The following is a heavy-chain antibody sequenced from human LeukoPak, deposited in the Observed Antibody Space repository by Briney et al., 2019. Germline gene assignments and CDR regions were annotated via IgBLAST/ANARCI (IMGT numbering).Heavy chain of an antibody. CDR1: GFTVSSNY. J-gene: IGHJ5*02. Sequence: GGSLRLSCAASGFTVSSNYMSWVRQAPGKGLEWVSIIYIGGTTDYADSVKGRFTISRDNSKNTLYLQMNSLRVEDTAVYYCAREGDPPNHLYTWGQETLVTVSS. CDR2: IYIGGTT. D-gene: IGHD3-16*01. V-gene: IGHV3-53*01. CDR3: AREGDPPNHLYT.